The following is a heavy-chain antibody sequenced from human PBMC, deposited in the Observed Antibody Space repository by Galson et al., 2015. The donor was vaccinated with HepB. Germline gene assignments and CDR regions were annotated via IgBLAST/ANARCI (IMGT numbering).Heavy chain of an antibody. V-gene: IGHV1-3*01. J-gene: IGHJ3*01. CDR1: GYSFNSYA. D-gene: IGHD3-9*01. Sequence: SVKVSCKGSGYSFNSYALHWVRQAPGQRLEWVGWSNAGNGNTRSSQKFQGKVTITSDTSASTVDMELSSLRPEDTAIYYCARGDYEILTGYYVASFDVWGQGTMVTVSS. CDR2: SNAGNGNT. CDR3: ARGDYEILTGYYVASFDV.